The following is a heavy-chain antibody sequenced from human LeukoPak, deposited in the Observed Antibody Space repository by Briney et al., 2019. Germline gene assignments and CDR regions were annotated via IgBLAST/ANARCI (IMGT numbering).Heavy chain of an antibody. CDR2: IYYSGST. CDR1: GGSISTYH. J-gene: IGHJ3*02. Sequence: SETLSLTCAVSGGSISTYHWSWVRQPPGKGLEWIGYIYYSGSTNYNPSLNSRVTISVDPSKNQFSLKLNSVTTADTAVYYRARDVSVCSGGSCYSVNAFDIWGQGAMVTVSS. V-gene: IGHV4-59*01. CDR3: ARDVSVCSGGSCYSVNAFDI. D-gene: IGHD2-15*01.